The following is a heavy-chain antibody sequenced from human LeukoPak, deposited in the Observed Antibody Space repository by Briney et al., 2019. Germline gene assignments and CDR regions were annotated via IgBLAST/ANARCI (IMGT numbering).Heavy chain of an antibody. CDR1: GFTFSSQA. J-gene: IGHJ6*01. V-gene: IGHV3-23*01. CDR2: INGSGGGT. CDR3: AKMKGHPLPKYYMDV. D-gene: IGHD1-26*01. Sequence: QPGGSLRPSCAASGFTFSSQAMSWVRQAPGKGLEWVSSINGSGGGTYYADSVKGRFTISRDNSKNTLYLEMNSLRAEDTAIYYCAKMKGHPLPKYYMDVWGQGTTVTVSS.